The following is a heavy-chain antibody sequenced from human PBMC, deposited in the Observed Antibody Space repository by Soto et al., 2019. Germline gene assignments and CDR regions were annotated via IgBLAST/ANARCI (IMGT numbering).Heavy chain of an antibody. CDR1: GYTFSSYA. CDR3: ARSRGYFCGDSCYGDAFDI. Sequence: ASVKVSCKASGYTFSSYAMHWVRQAPGQRLEWTGWINAGNGNTKYSQKFQGRVTITRDTSASTNYMELSSLKSEDTAVYYCARSRGYFCGDSCYGDAFDICGQLTMVPVS. CDR2: INAGNGNT. D-gene: IGHD2-15*01. V-gene: IGHV1-3*01. J-gene: IGHJ3*02.